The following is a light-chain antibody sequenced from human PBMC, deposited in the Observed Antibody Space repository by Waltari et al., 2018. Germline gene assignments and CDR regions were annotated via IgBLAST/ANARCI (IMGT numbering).Light chain of an antibody. J-gene: IGKJ1*01. CDR2: GAS. CDR3: QQYNNRPPWT. V-gene: IGKV3-15*01. CDR1: QNVSNN. Sequence: EIVMTQSPATLSVSPGERATLSCRASQNVSNNLAWYQQKPGQAPRRLIHGASTRATGIPARFSGSGSGTEFTLIISSLQSVDFAVYSCQQYNNRPPWTFGQGTKVEIK.